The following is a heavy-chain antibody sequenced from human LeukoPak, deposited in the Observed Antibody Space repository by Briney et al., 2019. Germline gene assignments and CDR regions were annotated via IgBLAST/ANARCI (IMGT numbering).Heavy chain of an antibody. CDR3: ARAGYSSGCDY. CDR2: IKEDGSEQ. Sequence: GGCLRLSCSASGFAFSSYWMNWVRQAPGKGLEWVANIKEDGSEQYYVDSVKGRFTISRDNAKNSLYLQMNILRAEDTAVYYCARAGYSSGCDYWGQGTLVTVSS. CDR1: GFAFSSYW. V-gene: IGHV3-7*05. D-gene: IGHD6-19*01. J-gene: IGHJ4*02.